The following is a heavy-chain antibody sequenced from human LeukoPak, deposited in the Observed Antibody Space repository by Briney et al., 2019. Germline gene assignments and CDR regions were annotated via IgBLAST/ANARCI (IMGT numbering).Heavy chain of an antibody. J-gene: IGHJ4*02. V-gene: IGHV3-23*01. D-gene: IGHD3-22*01. CDR3: AKAYYPYYYDSSGYLPSDY. CDR1: GFTFSSYA. CDR2: ISGSGGST. Sequence: GGSLRLSCAASGFTFSSYAMHWVRQAPGKGLEWVSAISGSGGSTYYADSVKGRFTISRDNSKNTLYLQMNSLRAEDTALYHCAKAYYPYYYDSSGYLPSDYWGQGTLVTVSS.